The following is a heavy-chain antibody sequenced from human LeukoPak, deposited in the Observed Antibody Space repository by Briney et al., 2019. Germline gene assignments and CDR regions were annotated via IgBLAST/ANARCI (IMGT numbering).Heavy chain of an antibody. CDR3: ARDGPNSYGRYYFDY. D-gene: IGHD5-18*01. V-gene: IGHV1-18*01. J-gene: IGHJ4*02. CDR2: ISAYNGNT. CDR1: GYTFTSYG. Sequence: ASVKASCKASGYTFTSYGISWVRQAPGQGLEWMGWISAYNGNTNYAQKLQGRVTMTTDTSTSTAYMELRSLRSDDTAVYYCARDGPNSYGRYYFDYWGQGTLVTVSS.